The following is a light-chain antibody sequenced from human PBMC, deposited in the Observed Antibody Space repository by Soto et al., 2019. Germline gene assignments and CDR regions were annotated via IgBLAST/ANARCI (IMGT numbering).Light chain of an antibody. J-gene: IGLJ2*01. CDR3: QSYDSSLSSGVV. Sequence: QSVLTQPPSVSGAPGQRVTISCTGSSSNIGAGYDVHWYQQLPGTAPKLLIYGNSNRPSGVPDRFSGSKSGTSASLAITGLQAEHDADYYGQSYDSSLSSGVVFGGGTKLTVL. CDR1: SSNIGAGYD. V-gene: IGLV1-40*01. CDR2: GNS.